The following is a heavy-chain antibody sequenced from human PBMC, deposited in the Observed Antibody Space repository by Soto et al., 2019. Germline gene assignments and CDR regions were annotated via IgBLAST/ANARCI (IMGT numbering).Heavy chain of an antibody. D-gene: IGHD6-19*01. V-gene: IGHV3-48*02. CDR2: ITSDERTI. Sequence: PGGSLRLSCSASGFTFRVYSMNWVRQAPGKGLEWVSYITSDERTIHYADSVKGRFTISRDNAKNSVYLQMTSLRDEDTAVYYCARSVEGHFDFWAQGILVTVSS. J-gene: IGHJ4*01. CDR3: ARSVEGHFDF. CDR1: GFTFRVYS.